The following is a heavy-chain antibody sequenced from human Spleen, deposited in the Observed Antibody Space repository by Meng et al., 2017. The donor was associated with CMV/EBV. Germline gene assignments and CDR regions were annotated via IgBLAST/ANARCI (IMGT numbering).Heavy chain of an antibody. V-gene: IGHV1-2*02. CDR3: ARVKRYCTGGSCSSTGYYGMDV. Sequence: ASVKVSCKASGYNFTGYYMHWVRQATGQGLEWMGCINPNSGGTNYAQKFQGRVTMTGDTSITTAYMELSRLRSDDMAVYYCARVKRYCTGGSCSSTGYYGMDVWGQGTTVTVSS. CDR1: GYNFTGYY. D-gene: IGHD2-15*01. CDR2: INPNSGGT. J-gene: IGHJ6*02.